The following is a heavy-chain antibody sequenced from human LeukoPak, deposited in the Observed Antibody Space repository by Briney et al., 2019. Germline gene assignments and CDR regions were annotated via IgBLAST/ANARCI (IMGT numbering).Heavy chain of an antibody. V-gene: IGHV4-38-2*01. J-gene: IGHJ4*02. CDR2: IYHSGST. CDR3: ATNLPGYSSSWYAVDY. Sequence: SSETLSLTCAVSGYSISSGYYWDWIRQPPGKGLEWIGSIYHSGSTYYNPSLKSRVTISVDTSKTQFSLKLSSVTAADTAVYYCATNLPGYSSSWYAVDYWGQGTLVTVSS. CDR1: GYSISSGYY. D-gene: IGHD6-13*01.